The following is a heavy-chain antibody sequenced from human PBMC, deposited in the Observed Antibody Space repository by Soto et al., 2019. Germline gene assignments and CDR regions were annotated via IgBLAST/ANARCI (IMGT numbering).Heavy chain of an antibody. D-gene: IGHD1-1*01. CDR1: GFTISGKKY. Sequence: DVQLVESGGGLIQPGESLRLSCAAFGFTISGKKYVAWVRQAPGKGLEWVSALYDLDGSFYTASVKGRFTTSSDSSKTTVYLQMNDLRPDDTAVYYCATWHEREHAYDVGGQGTTVTVSS. V-gene: IGHV3-53*01. CDR3: ATWHEREHAYDV. CDR2: LYDLDGS. J-gene: IGHJ3*01.